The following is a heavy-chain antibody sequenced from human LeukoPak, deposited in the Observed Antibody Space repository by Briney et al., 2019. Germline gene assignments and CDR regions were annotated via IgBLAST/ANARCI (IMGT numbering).Heavy chain of an antibody. D-gene: IGHD2-21*02. Sequence: SVKVPCKASGGTFSSYAISWVRQAPGQGLEWMGRIIPILGIANYAQKFQGRVTITADKSTSTAYMELGSLRSEDTAVYYCARERHIVVVTAIPSTFDYWGQGTLVTVSS. CDR3: ARERHIVVVTAIPSTFDY. J-gene: IGHJ4*02. CDR2: IIPILGIA. CDR1: GGTFSSYA. V-gene: IGHV1-69*04.